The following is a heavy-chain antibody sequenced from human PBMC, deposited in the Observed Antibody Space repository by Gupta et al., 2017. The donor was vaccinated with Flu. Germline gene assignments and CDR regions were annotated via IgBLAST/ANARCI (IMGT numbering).Heavy chain of an antibody. J-gene: IGHJ4*02. Sequence: KGLEGVTGIVWTSGSVGYADSVRGRFSISRDNAKNSLDLEMNSLRVEDTAFYYCAKTRDISDGNLRYDGDFDFWGGGALITVSS. D-gene: IGHD2-15*01. CDR3: AKTRDISDGNLRYDGDFDF. CDR2: IVWTSGSV. V-gene: IGHV3-9*01.